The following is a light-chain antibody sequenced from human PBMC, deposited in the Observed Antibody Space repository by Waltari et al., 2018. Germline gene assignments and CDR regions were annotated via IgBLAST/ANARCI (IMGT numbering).Light chain of an antibody. CDR1: SSDVGTYKY. V-gene: IGLV2-11*01. CDR3: CSYAGSYTWV. Sequence: QSALTQPRSVSGSPGQSVSISCTGTSSDVGTYKYVSWYQQRPGKAPQLMIFDVSKRPSGVPDRFSGSKSGNTASLTISGLQAEDEADYYCCSYAGSYTWVFGGGTKLTVL. J-gene: IGLJ3*02. CDR2: DVS.